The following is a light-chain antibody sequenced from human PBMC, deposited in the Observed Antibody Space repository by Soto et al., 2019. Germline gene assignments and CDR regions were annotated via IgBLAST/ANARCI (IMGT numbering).Light chain of an antibody. CDR3: STWDDSLNGVL. CDR2: GNS. V-gene: IGLV1-40*01. Sequence: QSVLTQPPSVSGAPGQRVTISCTGSSSNIGAGYDVHWYQQLPGTAPKLLIYGNSNRPSGVPDRFFGSRSGTSASLAISGLQSEDEADYYCSTWDDSLNGVLFGGGTKLTVL. J-gene: IGLJ2*01. CDR1: SSNIGAGYD.